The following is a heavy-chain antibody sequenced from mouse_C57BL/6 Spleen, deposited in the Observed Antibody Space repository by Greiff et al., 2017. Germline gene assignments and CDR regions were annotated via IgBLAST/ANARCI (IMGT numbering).Heavy chain of an antibody. J-gene: IGHJ1*03. CDR1: GFTFSDYG. D-gene: IGHD1-1*01. V-gene: IGHV5-17*01. CDR3: ARNYGSSLLYFDV. Sequence: EVKLVESGGGLVKPGGSLKLSCAASGFTFSDYGMHWVRQAPEKGLEWVAYISSGSSTIYYADTVKGRFTISRDNAKNTLFLQMTSLRAEDTAMYYCARNYGSSLLYFDVWGTGTTVTVSS. CDR2: ISSGSSTI.